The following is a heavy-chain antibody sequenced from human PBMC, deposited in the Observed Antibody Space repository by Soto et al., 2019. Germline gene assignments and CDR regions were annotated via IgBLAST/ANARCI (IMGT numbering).Heavy chain of an antibody. CDR3: TTVIKGYFDWLLPYYYYYGMDV. CDR2: IKSKTDGGTT. CDR1: GFTFSKAL. V-gene: IGHV3-15*01. D-gene: IGHD3-9*01. Sequence: GWSLRLSCASSGFTFSKALMSWVRQAPGKRLVWVGRIKSKTDGGTTDYAAPVKGRFTISRDDSKKTLYLQMNSLKTEDTAVYYCTTVIKGYFDWLLPYYYYYGMDVWGQGTTVTVSS. J-gene: IGHJ6*02.